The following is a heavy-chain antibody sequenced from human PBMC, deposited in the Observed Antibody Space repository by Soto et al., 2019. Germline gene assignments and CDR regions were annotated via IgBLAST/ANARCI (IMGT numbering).Heavy chain of an antibody. D-gene: IGHD2-2*01. CDR1: GGSFSGYY. Sequence: QVQLQQWGAGLLKPSETLSLTCAVYGGSFSGYYWSWIRQPPGKGLEWIGEINHSGSTNYNPSLKSRVTRSVDTSKNQFSLKLSSVTAADTAVYYCARGVSDIVVVPAASTYFDYWGQGTLVTVSS. J-gene: IGHJ4*02. V-gene: IGHV4-34*01. CDR3: ARGVSDIVVVPAASTYFDY. CDR2: INHSGST.